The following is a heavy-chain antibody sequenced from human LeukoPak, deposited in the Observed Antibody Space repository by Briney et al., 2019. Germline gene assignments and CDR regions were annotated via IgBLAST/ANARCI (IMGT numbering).Heavy chain of an antibody. CDR2: TNPNSGGT. V-gene: IGHV1-2*02. Sequence: GASVKVSCKASGYTFTGYYMHWVRQAPGQGLEWMGWTNPNSGGTNYAQKFQGRVTMTRDTSISTAYMELSRLRSDDTAVYYCARRWDYGDYPLLFDYWGQGTLVTVSS. CDR1: GYTFTGYY. CDR3: ARRWDYGDYPLLFDY. D-gene: IGHD4-17*01. J-gene: IGHJ4*02.